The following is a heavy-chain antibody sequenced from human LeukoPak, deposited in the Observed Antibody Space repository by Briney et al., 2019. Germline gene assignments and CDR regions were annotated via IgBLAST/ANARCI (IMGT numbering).Heavy chain of an antibody. CDR3: ARVLEGPYQLLLWMATTDAFDI. V-gene: IGHV3-11*06. CDR1: GFTFSDYY. Sequence: GGSLRLSCAASGFTFSDYYMSWIRQAPGKGLEWVSYISSSSSYTNYADSVKGRFTISRDNATNSLYLQMNSLRAEDTAVYYCARVLEGPYQLLLWMATTDAFDIWGQGAMVTVSS. D-gene: IGHD2-2*01. J-gene: IGHJ3*02. CDR2: ISSSSSYT.